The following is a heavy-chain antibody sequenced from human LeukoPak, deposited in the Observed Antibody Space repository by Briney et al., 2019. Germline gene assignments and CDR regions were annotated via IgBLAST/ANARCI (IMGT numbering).Heavy chain of an antibody. J-gene: IGHJ3*02. Sequence: GRSLRLSCAASGFTFSSYGTHWVRQAPGKGLEWVAVISYDGSNKYYADSVKGRFTISRDNSKSTLYLQMNSLRAEDTAVYYCAKIGSGYGDAFDIWGQGTMVTVSS. D-gene: IGHD2-2*03. CDR2: ISYDGSNK. CDR3: AKIGSGYGDAFDI. CDR1: GFTFSSYG. V-gene: IGHV3-30*18.